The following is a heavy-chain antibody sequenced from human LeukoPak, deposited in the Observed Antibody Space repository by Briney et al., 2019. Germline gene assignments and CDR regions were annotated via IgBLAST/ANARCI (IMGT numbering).Heavy chain of an antibody. Sequence: SETLSLTCTVSGGSISSSSYYWGWIRQPPGTGLEWIGSIYYSGSTYYNPSLKSRVTISVDTSKNQFSLKLSSVTAADTAMYYCASNRRFCTNGVCYTHSVDYWGQGTLVTVSS. CDR1: GGSISSSSYY. V-gene: IGHV4-39*07. CDR2: IYYSGST. D-gene: IGHD2-8*01. J-gene: IGHJ4*02. CDR3: ASNRRFCTNGVCYTHSVDY.